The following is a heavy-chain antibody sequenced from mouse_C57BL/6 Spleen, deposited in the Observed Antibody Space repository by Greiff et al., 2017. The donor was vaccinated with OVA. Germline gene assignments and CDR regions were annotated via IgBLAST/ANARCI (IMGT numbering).Heavy chain of an antibody. CDR2: IYPGSGST. D-gene: IGHD1-1*01. V-gene: IGHV1-55*01. CDR1: GYTFTSYW. J-gene: IGHJ4*01. CDR3: ARPFYGSSYPYYAMDY. Sequence: QVQLQQPGAELVKPGASVKMSCKASGYTFTSYWITWVKQRPGQGLEWIGDIYPGSGSTNYNEKFKSKATLTVDTSSSTAYMQLSSLTSEDSAVYYFARPFYGSSYPYYAMDYWGQGTSVTVSS.